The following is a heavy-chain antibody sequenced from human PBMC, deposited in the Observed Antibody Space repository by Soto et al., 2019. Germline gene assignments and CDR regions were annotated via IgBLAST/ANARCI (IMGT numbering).Heavy chain of an antibody. D-gene: IGHD2-2*02. Sequence: QVQLQESGPGLVKPSQTLSLTCTVSGASITSGGYDWSWIRQHPGKGLEWIGYIYYSGSTYYNPSLQSRVTISVDTSKNQFSLKLSSVTAADTAVYYCTRSIQHWGQGTLVTVSS. J-gene: IGHJ1*01. V-gene: IGHV4-31*03. CDR2: IYYSGST. CDR1: GASITSGGYD. CDR3: TRSIQH.